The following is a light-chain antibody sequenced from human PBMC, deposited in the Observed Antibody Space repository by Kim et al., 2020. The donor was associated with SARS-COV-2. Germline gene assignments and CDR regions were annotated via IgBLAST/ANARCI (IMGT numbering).Light chain of an antibody. V-gene: IGKV3-11*01. CDR1: QSVSSF. CDR2: GAS. Sequence: PGERATLSCRASQSVSSFLAWYQQKPGQAPRLLIYGASNRATGIPARFSGSGSGTDFSLTISNLEPEDFAVYYCQQRSSGVSFGGGTKVDIK. CDR3: QQRSSGVS. J-gene: IGKJ4*01.